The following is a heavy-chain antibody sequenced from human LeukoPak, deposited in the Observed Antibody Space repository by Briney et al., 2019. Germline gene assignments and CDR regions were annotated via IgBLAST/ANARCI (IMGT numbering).Heavy chain of an antibody. D-gene: IGHD5-12*01. CDR3: AKGSEWLRSLFDY. Sequence: GGSLRLSCAASGFTFSSYGMSWVRQAPGKGLEWVSAISGSGGSTYYADSVKGRFTISRDNSKNTLYLQMNSLRAEDTAVYYCAKGSEWLRSLFDYWGQGTLVTVSS. CDR2: ISGSGGST. CDR1: GFTFSSYG. J-gene: IGHJ4*02. V-gene: IGHV3-23*01.